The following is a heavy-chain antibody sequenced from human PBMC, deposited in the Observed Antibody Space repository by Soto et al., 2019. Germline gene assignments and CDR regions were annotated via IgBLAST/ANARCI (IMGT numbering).Heavy chain of an antibody. CDR1: GGSISSSSDY. D-gene: IGHD6-13*01. CDR3: ARVVRHYSSRAINWFDP. Sequence: SKTLSLTCTVSGGSISSSSDYWGWIRQPPGKGLEWIGYLYYSGSTNYNPSLKSRVTISVDTSKNQFSLKLSSVTAADTAVYYCARVVRHYSSRAINWFDPWGQGTLVTVSS. CDR2: LYYSGST. V-gene: IGHV4-61*05. J-gene: IGHJ5*02.